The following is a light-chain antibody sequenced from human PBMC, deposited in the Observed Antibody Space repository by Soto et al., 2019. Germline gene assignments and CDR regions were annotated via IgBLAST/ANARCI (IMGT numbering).Light chain of an antibody. Sequence: ETVMTQSPATLSLSPGERATLSCRASQNVRDSISWYLQKPGQAPRLLIYGASTRPTGVPARFSGSGSGTEFTLTISSLQSEDFAVYYCQQYDTWPRTFGQGTKVEIK. V-gene: IGKV3-15*01. CDR3: QQYDTWPRT. J-gene: IGKJ1*01. CDR1: QNVRDS. CDR2: GAS.